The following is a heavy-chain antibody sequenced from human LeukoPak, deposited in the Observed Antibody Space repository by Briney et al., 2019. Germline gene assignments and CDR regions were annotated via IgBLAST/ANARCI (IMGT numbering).Heavy chain of an antibody. V-gene: IGHV7-4-1*02. CDR3: ARSSPNVPLKIAVAGAFDY. Sequence: GASVKVSCKASGYTFTSYAMNWVRQAPGQGLEWMGWINTNTGNPTYAQGFTGRFVFSLDTSVSTAYLQISSLKAEDTAVYYCARSSPNVPLKIAVAGAFDYWGQGTLVTVSS. CDR1: GYTFTSYA. CDR2: INTNTGNP. D-gene: IGHD6-19*01. J-gene: IGHJ4*02.